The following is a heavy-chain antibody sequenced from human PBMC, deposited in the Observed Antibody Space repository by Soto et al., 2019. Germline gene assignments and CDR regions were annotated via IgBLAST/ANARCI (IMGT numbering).Heavy chain of an antibody. Sequence: GGSLRLSCVASGFTFISSFMGWVRQAPGKGLEWVANINQDGGGTYYVDSVEGRFTISRDNAKDSLYLQMNSLRVEDTGLYYCATPTGDRPLWGQGAPVTVSS. CDR1: GFTFISSF. CDR2: INQDGGGT. CDR3: ATPTGDRPL. D-gene: IGHD7-27*01. V-gene: IGHV3-7*01. J-gene: IGHJ4*02.